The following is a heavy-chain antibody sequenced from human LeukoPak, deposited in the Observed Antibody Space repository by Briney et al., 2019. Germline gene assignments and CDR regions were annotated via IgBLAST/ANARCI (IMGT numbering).Heavy chain of an antibody. V-gene: IGHV1-2*02. D-gene: IGHD3-16*01. CDR3: ARDSPLAY. CDR2: INPNSGGT. CDR1: GYTFTNYY. Sequence: ASVKVSCKASGYTFTNYYMHWVRQAPGQGLEWMGWINPNSGGTKYVQKLQGRVTMTRDTSISTAYMELSSLRPDDTAVYYCARDSPLAYWGQGALVTVSS. J-gene: IGHJ4*02.